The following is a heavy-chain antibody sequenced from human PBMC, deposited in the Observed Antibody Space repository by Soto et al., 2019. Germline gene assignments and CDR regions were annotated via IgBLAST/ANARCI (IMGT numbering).Heavy chain of an antibody. CDR1: GFNTRFYS. CDR2: PSRSGGAT. D-gene: IGHD1-7*01. J-gene: IGHJ5*02. CDR3: SKGEMSTIRNSFDP. V-gene: IGHV3-23*01. Sequence: GGSLRLSCTASGFNTRFYSMSWVRQTPGKGLEWVAAPSRSGGATYYADSVRGRFTISRDASKDTLFLQVSNLRAEDTALYYCSKGEMSTIRNSFDPWGQGTLVTVSS.